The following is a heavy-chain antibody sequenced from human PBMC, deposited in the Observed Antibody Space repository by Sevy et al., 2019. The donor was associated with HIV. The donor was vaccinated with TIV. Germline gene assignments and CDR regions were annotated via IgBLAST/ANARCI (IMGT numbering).Heavy chain of an antibody. CDR2: ISGSSSAI. J-gene: IGHJ4*02. V-gene: IGHV3-11*01. D-gene: IGHD3-16*01. CDR1: GFTFSDYY. CDR3: VGPPYSSAYSWSYHFDY. Sequence: GGSLRLSCAASGFTFSDYYMSWIRQAPGKGLEWISYISGSSSAIVYADSVKGRFAISRNNAKNSLYLHMDNLRAEDTAVYFCVGPPYSSAYSWSYHFDYWGQGTLVTVSS.